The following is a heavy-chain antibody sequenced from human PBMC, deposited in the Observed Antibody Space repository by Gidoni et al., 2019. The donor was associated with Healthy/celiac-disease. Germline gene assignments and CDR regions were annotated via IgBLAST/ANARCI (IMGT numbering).Heavy chain of an antibody. CDR1: GFTFSSYW. CDR2: IKQDGSEK. CDR3: ASDSTWGDSTFFY. V-gene: IGHV3-7*01. J-gene: IGHJ4*02. Sequence: EVQLVESGGGLVQPGGSLSLSCAASGFTFSSYWMSWVRQAPGKGLEWVANIKQDGSEKYYVDSVKGRFTISRDNAKNSLYLQMNSLRAEDTAVYYCASDSTWGDSTFFYWGQGTLVTVSS. D-gene: IGHD2-21*02.